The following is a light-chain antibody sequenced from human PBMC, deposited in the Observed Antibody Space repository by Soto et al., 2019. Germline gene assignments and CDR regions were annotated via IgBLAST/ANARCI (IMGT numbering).Light chain of an antibody. CDR3: QQRSNWPPWT. CDR2: DAS. V-gene: IGKV3-11*01. Sequence: EVVVTQSPGTLSLSPGERATLSCRASQSVSSTYVAWYQHIPGQTPRLLIYDASNRATGIPARFSGSGSGTDFTLTISSLEPEDFAVYYCQQRSNWPPWTVGQGTKVDIK. J-gene: IGKJ1*01. CDR1: QSVSSTY.